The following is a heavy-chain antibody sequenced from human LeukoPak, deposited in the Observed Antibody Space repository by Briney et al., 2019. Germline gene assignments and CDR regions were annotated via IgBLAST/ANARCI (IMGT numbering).Heavy chain of an antibody. CDR1: GGSISSYY. CDR3: ARGEGYCSGGSCYFPFDY. D-gene: IGHD2-15*01. CDR2: IYYSGST. J-gene: IGHJ4*02. V-gene: IGHV4-59*01. Sequence: SETLSLTCTVSGGSISSYYWSWTRQPPGKGLEWIGYIYYSGSTNYNPSLKSRVTISVDTSKNQFSLKLSSVTAADTAVYYCARGEGYCSGGSCYFPFDYWGQGTLVTVSS.